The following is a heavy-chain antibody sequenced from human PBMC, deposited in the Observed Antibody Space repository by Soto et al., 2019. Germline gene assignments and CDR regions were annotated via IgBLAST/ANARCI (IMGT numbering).Heavy chain of an antibody. J-gene: IGHJ5*02. CDR1: GGSISSGGYY. Sequence: QVQLQESGPGLVKPSQTLSLTCTVSGGSISSGGYYWSWIRQHPGKGLEWIGYIYYSGSTYYNPSLKNRVTISVDTSKNQFSLKLSSVTAADTAVYYCARDSRQLTQGWFDPWGQGTLVTVSS. CDR2: IYYSGST. V-gene: IGHV4-31*03. CDR3: ARDSRQLTQGWFDP. D-gene: IGHD6-13*01.